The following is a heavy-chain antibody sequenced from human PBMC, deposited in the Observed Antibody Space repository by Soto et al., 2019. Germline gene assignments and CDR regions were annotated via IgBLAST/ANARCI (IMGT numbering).Heavy chain of an antibody. Sequence: SETLSLTCTVSGGSISRYHWTWIRQSPGKGLEWIGYIHYSGSIIYNPSFKSRVTISVDTSKNQFSLQLSSVTAADTAVYFCAREDDGGDRDYYGLDVWGQGTTVTVSS. CDR2: IHYSGSI. V-gene: IGHV4-59*12. D-gene: IGHD2-21*02. CDR3: AREDDGGDRDYYGLDV. J-gene: IGHJ6*02. CDR1: GGSISRYH.